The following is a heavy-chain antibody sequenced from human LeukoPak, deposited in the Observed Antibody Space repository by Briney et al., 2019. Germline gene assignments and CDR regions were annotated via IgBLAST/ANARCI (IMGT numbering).Heavy chain of an antibody. CDR1: GGSFSGYY. D-gene: IGHD6-13*01. CDR2: INHSGST. CDR3: ARRYSSSWTVRFDP. J-gene: IGHJ5*02. V-gene: IGHV4-34*01. Sequence: SETLSLTCAVYGGSFSGYYWSWIRQPPGKGLEWIGEINHSGSTNCNPSLKSRVTISVDTSKNQFSLKLSSVTAADTAVYYCARRYSSSWTVRFDPWGQGTLVTVSS.